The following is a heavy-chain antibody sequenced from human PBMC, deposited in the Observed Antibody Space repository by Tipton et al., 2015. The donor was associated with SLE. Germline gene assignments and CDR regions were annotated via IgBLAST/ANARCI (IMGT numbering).Heavy chain of an antibody. V-gene: IGHV4-31*03. CDR1: GGSISSGGYY. CDR2: INHSGST. D-gene: IGHD3-16*01. CDR3: ARVRSGGYYYGMDV. J-gene: IGHJ6*02. Sequence: TLSLTCTVSGGSISSGGYYWSWIRQHPGKGLEWIGEINHSGSTNYNPSLKSRVTISVDTSKNQFSLKLSSVTAADTAVYYCARVRSGGYYYGMDVWGQGTTVTVSS.